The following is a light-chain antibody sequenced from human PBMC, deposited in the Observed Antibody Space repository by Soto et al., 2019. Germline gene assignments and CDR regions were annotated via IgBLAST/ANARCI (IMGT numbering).Light chain of an antibody. CDR2: VAS. J-gene: IGKJ5*01. CDR1: HDISNY. CDR3: QSYNSAPIT. Sequence: DIQMTQSPPSLSASVGDRVTITCRASHDISNYLAWYQQKPGKVPKLLIYVASTLQSGVPSRFSGSGSGTDFILTINSLQPEDVATYYCQSYNSAPITFGPGTRLEIK. V-gene: IGKV1-27*01.